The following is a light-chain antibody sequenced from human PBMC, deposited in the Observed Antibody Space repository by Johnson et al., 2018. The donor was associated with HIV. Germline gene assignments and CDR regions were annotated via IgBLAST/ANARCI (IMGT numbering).Light chain of an antibody. CDR3: GTWDSRLSAGV. CDR2: DNN. CDR1: SSNIGNNY. V-gene: IGLV1-51*01. Sequence: QSVLTQPPSVSAAPGQKVTISCSGSSSNIGNNYVSWYQQLPGTAPKLLIYDNNKRPSGIPDRFSGSKSGTSATLGITGLQTGDAADYYCGTWDSRLSAGVCGTGTKVTDL. J-gene: IGLJ1*01.